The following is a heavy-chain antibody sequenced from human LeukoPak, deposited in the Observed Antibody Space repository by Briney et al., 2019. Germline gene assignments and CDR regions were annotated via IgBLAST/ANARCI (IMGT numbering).Heavy chain of an antibody. CDR2: LHSGGDT. CDR3: ARGKVYYYYDY. Sequence: VGSLRLSCAVSGFNVRSNYMTWVRQAPGKGLEWVSVLHSGGDTYYADSVRGRFTISRDNSENMLFLQMNGLRADDSAIYYCARGKVYYYYDYWGQGTLVTVSS. J-gene: IGHJ4*02. V-gene: IGHV3-53*01. CDR1: GFNVRSNY. D-gene: IGHD5/OR15-5a*01.